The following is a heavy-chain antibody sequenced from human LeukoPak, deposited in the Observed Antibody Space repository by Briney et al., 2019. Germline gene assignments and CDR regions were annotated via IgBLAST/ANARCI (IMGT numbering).Heavy chain of an antibody. CDR3: AREEYYDDSGYYFRYFDS. J-gene: IGHJ4*02. CDR1: DGSISSDNYY. V-gene: IGHV4-61*02. Sequence: SETLSLTCSVSDGSISSDNYYWTWIRQPAGKGLEWIGRFHTGGSANYNPSLKSRVTISVDTSKNQFSLRLNSVTAADTAIYYCAREEYYDDSGYYFRYFDSWGQGTLVTVSS. CDR2: FHTGGSA. D-gene: IGHD3-22*01.